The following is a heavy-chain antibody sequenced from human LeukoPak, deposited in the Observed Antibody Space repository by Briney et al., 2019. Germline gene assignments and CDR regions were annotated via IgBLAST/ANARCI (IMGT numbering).Heavy chain of an antibody. CDR2: IYPGDSET. J-gene: IGHJ5*02. CDR1: GYSFTNFW. V-gene: IGHV5-51*01. CDR3: ARRSSSLSRWFDP. Sequence: PGESLQISCKGSGYSFTNFWIGWVRQMPGKGLEWMGVIYPGDSETRYSPSFQGQVTISVDKSISTAYLQWSSLKASDTAMYYCARRSSSLSRWFDPWGQGTLVTVSS. D-gene: IGHD6-6*01.